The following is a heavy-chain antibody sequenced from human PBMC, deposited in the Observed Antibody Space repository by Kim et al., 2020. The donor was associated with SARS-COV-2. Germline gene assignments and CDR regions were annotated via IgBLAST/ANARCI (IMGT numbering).Heavy chain of an antibody. V-gene: IGHV3-7*04. Sequence: NLDGSATYDPDSVRGRITITRDNAENSLHLQMNSLRVEDTAIYYCVRGTDYWGQGTLVTVSS. CDR3: VRGTDY. CDR2: NLDGSAT. J-gene: IGHJ4*02.